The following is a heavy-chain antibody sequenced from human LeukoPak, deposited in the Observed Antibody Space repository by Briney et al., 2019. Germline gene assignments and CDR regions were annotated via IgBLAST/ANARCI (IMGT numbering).Heavy chain of an antibody. V-gene: IGHV4-34*01. J-gene: IGHJ4*02. D-gene: IGHD3-22*01. Sequence: SETLSLTCAVYGGSFSGYYWSWIRQPPGKGLEWIGEINHSGSTNYNPSLKSRVTISVDTSKNQFSLKLSSVTAADTAVYYCASKVSSYYDSSGCYDYWGQGTLVTVSS. CDR2: INHSGST. CDR3: ASKVSSYYDSSGCYDY. CDR1: GGSFSGYY.